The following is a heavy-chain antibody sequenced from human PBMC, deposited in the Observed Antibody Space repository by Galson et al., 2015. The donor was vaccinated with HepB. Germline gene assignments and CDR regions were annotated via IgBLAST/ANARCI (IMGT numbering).Heavy chain of an antibody. CDR1: GFTFSSYS. D-gene: IGHD3-10*01. CDR2: ISSSSSTI. V-gene: IGHV3-48*02. J-gene: IGHJ4*02. CDR3: ARDPRLWFGERPPYYFDY. Sequence: SLRLSCTASGFTFSSYSMNWVRQALGKGLEWVSYISSSSSTIYYADSVKGRFTISRDNAKNSLYLQMDSLRDEDTAVYYRARDPRLWFGERPPYYFDYWGQGTLVTVSS.